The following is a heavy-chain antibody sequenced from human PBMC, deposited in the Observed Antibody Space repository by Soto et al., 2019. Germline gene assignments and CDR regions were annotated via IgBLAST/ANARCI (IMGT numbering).Heavy chain of an antibody. CDR1: GGSFSGYY. CDR3: ARISGGPIR. V-gene: IGHV4-34*01. J-gene: IGHJ4*02. CDR2: INHSGST. Sequence: SETLSLTCAVYGGSFSGYYWSWIRQPPGKGLEWIGEINHSGSTNYNPSLKSRVTISVDTSKNQFSLKLSSVTAADTAVYYCARISGGPIRWGQGTQVTAPQ.